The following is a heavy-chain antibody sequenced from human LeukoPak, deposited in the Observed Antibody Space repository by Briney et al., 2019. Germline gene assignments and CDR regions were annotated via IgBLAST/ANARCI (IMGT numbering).Heavy chain of an antibody. CDR2: IRYDGSNK. CDR1: GFTFSSYW. D-gene: IGHD6-13*01. CDR3: ASPYSSSWYHDAFDI. Sequence: GGSLRLSCAASGFTFSSYWMSWVRQAPGKGLEWVAFIRYDGSNKYYADSVKGRFTISRDNSKNTLYLQMNSLRAEDTAVYCCASPYSSSWYHDAFDIWGQGTMVTVSS. J-gene: IGHJ3*02. V-gene: IGHV3-30*02.